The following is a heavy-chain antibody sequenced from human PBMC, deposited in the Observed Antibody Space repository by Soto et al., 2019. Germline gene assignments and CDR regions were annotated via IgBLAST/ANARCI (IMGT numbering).Heavy chain of an antibody. CDR1: GFTFSDYS. CDR2: ISSDGNIK. V-gene: IGHV3-30*18. J-gene: IGHJ4*02. Sequence: QVQFVESGGGVVQPGRALRLSCATSGFTFSDYSIHWVRQAPGKGLEWVAVISSDGNIKLYAASVKGRFTLSRDNSMNTMYLQMSSLLTEDTAVYYCVKETAILRQGFDYWGQGTLVTVSS. CDR3: VKETAILRQGFDY.